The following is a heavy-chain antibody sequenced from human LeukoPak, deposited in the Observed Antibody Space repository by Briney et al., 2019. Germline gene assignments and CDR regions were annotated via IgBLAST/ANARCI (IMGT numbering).Heavy chain of an antibody. CDR2: ISSSGSTI. D-gene: IGHD4-17*01. J-gene: IGHJ4*02. CDR3: ARDGDYAAYYFDY. CDR1: GFTFGDYY. Sequence: GGSLRLSCSASGFTFGDYYMSWFRQAPGKGLEWVSYISSSGSTIYYADSVKGRFTISRDNAKDSLYLQMNSLRAEDTAVYYCARDGDYAAYYFDYWGQGTLVTVSS. V-gene: IGHV3-11*01.